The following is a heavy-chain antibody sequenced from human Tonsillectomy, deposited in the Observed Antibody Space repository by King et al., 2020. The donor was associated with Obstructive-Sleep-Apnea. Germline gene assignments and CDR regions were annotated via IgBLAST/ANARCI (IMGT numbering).Heavy chain of an antibody. V-gene: IGHV3-33*01. J-gene: IGHJ4*02. D-gene: IGHD6-19*01. CDR2: IWYDGSNK. Sequence: VQLVQSGGGVVQPGRSLRLSCAASGFTFSSYGMHWVRQAPGKGLEWVAVIWYDGSNKYYADSVKGRFTISRVNSKNTLYLQMNSLRAEDTAVYYCARDRPYSSGWYRFDYWGQGTLVTVSS. CDR1: GFTFSSYG. CDR3: ARDRPYSSGWYRFDY.